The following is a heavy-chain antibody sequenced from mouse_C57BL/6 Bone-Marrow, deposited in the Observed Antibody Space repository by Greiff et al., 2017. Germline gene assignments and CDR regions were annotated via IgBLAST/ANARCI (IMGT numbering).Heavy chain of an antibody. CDR1: GFTFSDYG. CDR2: ISSGSSTI. D-gene: IGHD1-1*01. J-gene: IGHJ2*01. CDR3: ALYGSSYFDY. V-gene: IGHV5-17*01. Sequence: EVKVVESGGGLVKPGGSLKLSCAASGFTFSDYGMHWVRQAPEKGLEWVAYISSGSSTIYYADKVKGRFTISRDNAKNTLFLQMTSLRSEDTAMYYCALYGSSYFDYWGQGTTL.